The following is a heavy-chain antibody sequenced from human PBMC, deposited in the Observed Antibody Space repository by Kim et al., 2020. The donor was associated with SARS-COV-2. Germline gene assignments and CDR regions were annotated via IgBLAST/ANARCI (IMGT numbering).Heavy chain of an antibody. CDR2: ISYDGSNK. D-gene: IGHD2-15*01. CDR3: ARKTDCSGGSCYSAEYF. CDR1: GFTFSSYA. V-gene: IGHV3-30*04. J-gene: IGHJ1*01. Sequence: GGSLRLSCAASGFTFSSYAMHWVRQAPGKGLEWVAVISYDGSNKYYADSVKGRFTISRDNSKNTLYLQMNSLRAEDTAVYYCARKTDCSGGSCYSAEYF.